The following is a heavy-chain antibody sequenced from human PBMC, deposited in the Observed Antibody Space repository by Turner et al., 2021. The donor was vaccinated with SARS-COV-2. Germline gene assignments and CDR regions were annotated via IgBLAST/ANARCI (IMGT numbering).Heavy chain of an antibody. D-gene: IGHD3-9*01. CDR1: KGNFSSYT. V-gene: IGHV1-69*02. Sequence: QVQLVQSGAEVKKPGSSVKASCQASKGNFSSYTISWVRQAPGQGPEWMGRIIPILGRANYAQKFQGRVTITADKSTSTAYMEVSSLRSEDTAVYYCATRVYDILTGLELGYFDYWGQGTLVTVSS. J-gene: IGHJ4*02. CDR2: IIPILGRA. CDR3: ATRVYDILTGLELGYFDY.